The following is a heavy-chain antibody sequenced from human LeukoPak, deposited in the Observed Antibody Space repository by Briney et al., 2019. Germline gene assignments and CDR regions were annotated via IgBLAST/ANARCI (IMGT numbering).Heavy chain of an antibody. CDR1: GYTFTSYG. CDR3: ARVHCTNGVCYIGWFDY. V-gene: IGHV1-18*01. D-gene: IGHD2-8*01. CDR2: ISAYNGNT. Sequence: ASVKVSCKASGYTFTSYGISWVRQAPGQGLEWMGWISAYNGNTNYAQKLQGRVTMTTDTSTSTAYMELRSLRSDDTAVYYCARVHCTNGVCYIGWFDYWGQGTLVTVSS. J-gene: IGHJ4*02.